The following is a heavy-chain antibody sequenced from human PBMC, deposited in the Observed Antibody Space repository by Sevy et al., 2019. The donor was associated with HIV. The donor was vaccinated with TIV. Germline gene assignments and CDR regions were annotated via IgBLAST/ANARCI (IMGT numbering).Heavy chain of an antibody. CDR3: TRWKAAQSIFDY. CDR2: LKSDVYGGTV. J-gene: IGHJ4*02. Sequence: GGFLRLSCTASGFTFGDYCMSWVRQAPGKGLEWVAFLKSDVYGGTVDHAASVRGRFVISRDDSKTIAYLQMNDLKTEESDVYYCTRWKAAQSIFDYWGQGALVTVSS. D-gene: IGHD6-13*01. V-gene: IGHV3-49*04. CDR1: GFTFGDYC.